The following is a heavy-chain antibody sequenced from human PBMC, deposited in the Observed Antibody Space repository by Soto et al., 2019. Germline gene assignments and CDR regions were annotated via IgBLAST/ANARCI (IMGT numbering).Heavy chain of an antibody. Sequence: QVQLQESGPGLVKPSETLSLTCTVSGGSISSYYWSWIRQPPGKGLEWIGYIYYSGSTNYNPSLKSRVTISVDTSKNQFSLKLSSVTAADTAVYYCARGTYGSGSHRGWFDPWGQGTLVTVSS. CDR2: IYYSGST. D-gene: IGHD3-10*01. J-gene: IGHJ5*02. CDR1: GGSISSYY. CDR3: ARGTYGSGSHRGWFDP. V-gene: IGHV4-59*08.